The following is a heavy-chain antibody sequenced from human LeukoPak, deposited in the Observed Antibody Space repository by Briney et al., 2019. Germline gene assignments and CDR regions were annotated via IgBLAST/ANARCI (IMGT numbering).Heavy chain of an antibody. J-gene: IGHJ4*02. CDR1: GFTFSSYA. Sequence: GGSLRLSCAASGFTFSSYAMSWVRQAPGKGLEWVSAISGSGGSTYYADSVKGRFTISRDNSKNTLYLQTNSLRAEDTAVYYCAKLSGYDYYFDYWGQGTLVTVSS. CDR3: AKLSGYDYYFDY. D-gene: IGHD5-12*01. CDR2: ISGSGGST. V-gene: IGHV3-23*01.